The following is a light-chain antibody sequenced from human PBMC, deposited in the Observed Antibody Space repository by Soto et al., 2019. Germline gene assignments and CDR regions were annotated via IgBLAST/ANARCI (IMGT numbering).Light chain of an antibody. CDR2: GAS. CDR3: QQYATSPT. V-gene: IGKV3-20*01. J-gene: IGKJ4*01. Sequence: EIVLTQSPGTLSLSPGERATLSCRASQRVDSNSLAWYQHKPGQAPRLLIYGASSRAPGISDRYSGRGSGTDFTLTINRLEPEDFAVYYCQQYATSPTFGGGTRLEIK. CDR1: QRVDSNS.